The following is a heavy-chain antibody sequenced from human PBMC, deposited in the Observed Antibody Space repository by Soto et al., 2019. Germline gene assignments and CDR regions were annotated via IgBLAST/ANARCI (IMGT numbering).Heavy chain of an antibody. CDR1: GYTFSSYG. Sequence: QAQLVQSGAEVKKPGASVKVSCKASGYTFSSYGISWVRQTPGQGLEWLGWISPSNDDTKYAQTLQGRVTMTTDTSTRTAYMDLRSLRSDDTAVYFCARGGYYDSSGSRNYHYYGMDVWGQGTTVTVSS. CDR3: ARGGYYDSSGSRNYHYYGMDV. V-gene: IGHV1-18*01. CDR2: ISPSNDDT. D-gene: IGHD3-22*01. J-gene: IGHJ6*02.